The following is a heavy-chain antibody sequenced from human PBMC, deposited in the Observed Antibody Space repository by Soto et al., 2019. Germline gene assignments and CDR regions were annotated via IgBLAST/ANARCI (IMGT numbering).Heavy chain of an antibody. Sequence: EVQLVESGGGLVQPGGSLRLSWAASGFTFSSYSMNWVRQAPGKGLEWVSYISSSSSTIYYADSVKGRFTISRDNAQNSLYLQMTSLRAEDTAVYYCAREVRSFYGSGSYHFDYWGQGTLVTVSS. CDR1: GFTFSSYS. CDR2: ISSSSSTI. CDR3: AREVRSFYGSGSYHFDY. D-gene: IGHD3-10*01. V-gene: IGHV3-48*01. J-gene: IGHJ4*02.